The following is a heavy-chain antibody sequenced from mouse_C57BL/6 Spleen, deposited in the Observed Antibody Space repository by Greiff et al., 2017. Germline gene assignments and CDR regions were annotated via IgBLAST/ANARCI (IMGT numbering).Heavy chain of an antibody. J-gene: IGHJ4*01. CDR2: IYPRDGST. Sequence: VKLVESGPELVKPGASVKLSCKASGYTFTSYDINWVKQRPGQGLEWIGWIYPRDGSTKYNEKFKGKATLTVDTSSSTAYMELHSLTSEDSAVYFCARSDPYGNYYAMDYWGQGTSVTVSS. D-gene: IGHD2-1*01. CDR3: ARSDPYGNYYAMDY. CDR1: GYTFTSYD. V-gene: IGHV1-85*01.